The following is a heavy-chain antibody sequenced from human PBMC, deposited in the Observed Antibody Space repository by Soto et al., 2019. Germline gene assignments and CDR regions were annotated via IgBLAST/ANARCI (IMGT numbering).Heavy chain of an antibody. D-gene: IGHD5-12*01. CDR2: INAGNGNT. V-gene: IGHV1-3*01. CDR3: ARGYSGYEAYYYGMDV. Sequence: ASVMVSCEASRPTYTRYALHLVRQATRQRLEWMGWINAGNGNTKYSQKFQGRVTSTRDTSASTAYMELSSLRSEDTAVYYCARGYSGYEAYYYGMDVWGQGNKVTCSS. J-gene: IGHJ6*02. CDR1: RPTYTRYA.